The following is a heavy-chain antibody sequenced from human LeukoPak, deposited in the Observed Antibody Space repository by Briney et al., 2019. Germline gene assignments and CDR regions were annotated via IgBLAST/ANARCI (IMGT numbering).Heavy chain of an antibody. J-gene: IGHJ4*02. D-gene: IGHD6-13*01. Sequence: GGSLRLSCADSPFPFRNNCMHWVRQAPGKGLVWVSRVNSDGSTTNYADSVKGRFTITRDNAENTLYMRMNRLRPEYTAVYYCARGYYSSSRFDSWGQGTLVTVSS. CDR1: PFPFRNNC. V-gene: IGHV3-74*01. CDR3: ARGYYSSSRFDS. CDR2: VNSDGSTT.